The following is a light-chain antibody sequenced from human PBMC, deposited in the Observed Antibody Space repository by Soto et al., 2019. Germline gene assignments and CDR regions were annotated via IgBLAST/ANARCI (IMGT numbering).Light chain of an antibody. V-gene: IGKV1-39*01. J-gene: IGKJ5*01. CDR2: AAS. CDR1: QNINRY. Sequence: DIQMTQYPSSLSSSFGDRVTITCRASQNINRYLNWYQQKPGKAPKLLIYAASSLQSGVPSRFSGSGSGTDFTLTISSLQNEDFATYDGQQANSFTITFGQGTRLEIK. CDR3: QQANSFTIT.